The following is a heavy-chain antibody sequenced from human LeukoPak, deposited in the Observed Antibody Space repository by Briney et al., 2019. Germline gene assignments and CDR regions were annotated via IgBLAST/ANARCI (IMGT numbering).Heavy chain of an antibody. Sequence: PSETLSLTCTVSGGSISSYFWSWIRRPAGKGLEWIGRIYTSGSTNHNPSLKSRVTMSVDTSTNQFSLKLSSVTAADTAVYYCAREIHNLGYCSSTGCYHDYWGQGTLVTVSS. V-gene: IGHV4-4*07. CDR3: AREIHNLGYCSSTGCYHDY. J-gene: IGHJ4*02. D-gene: IGHD2-2*03. CDR1: GGSISSYF. CDR2: IYTSGST.